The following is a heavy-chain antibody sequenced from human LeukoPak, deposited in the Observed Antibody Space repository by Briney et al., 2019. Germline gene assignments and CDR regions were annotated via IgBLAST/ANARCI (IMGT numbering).Heavy chain of an antibody. CDR3: ARDQIWTCGDTCRRFDY. J-gene: IGHJ4*02. D-gene: IGHD2-15*01. V-gene: IGHV3-11*01. CDR2: ISSSRSTT. CDR1: GFTFSDYY. Sequence: PGGSLRLSCAASGFTFSDYYMSWIRQAPGKGLQWVSYISSSRSTTYYADSVKGRFTISRDNAKNSLYLQMNSLRAEDTAVYYCARDQIWTCGDTCRRFDYWGQGTLVTVSS.